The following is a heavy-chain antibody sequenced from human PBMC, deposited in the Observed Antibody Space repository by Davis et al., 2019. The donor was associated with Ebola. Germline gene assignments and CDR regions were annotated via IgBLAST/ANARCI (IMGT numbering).Heavy chain of an antibody. J-gene: IGHJ4*02. Sequence: AASVKVSCKASGGTFSSYAISWVRQAPGQGLEWMGGIIPIFGTANYAQKFQGRVTITADKSTSTAYMELSSLRSEDTAVYYCVRGPQYDFWSGHPYYFDYWGQGTLVTVSS. V-gene: IGHV1-69*06. CDR3: VRGPQYDFWSGHPYYFDY. D-gene: IGHD3-3*01. CDR1: GGTFSSYA. CDR2: IIPIFGTA.